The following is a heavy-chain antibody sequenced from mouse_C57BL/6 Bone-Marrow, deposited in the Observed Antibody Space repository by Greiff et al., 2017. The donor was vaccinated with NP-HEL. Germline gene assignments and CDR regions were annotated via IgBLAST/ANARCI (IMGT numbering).Heavy chain of an antibody. Sequence: QVQLQQSGPEQVKPGASVKISCKASGYSFTSYYIHWVKQRPGQGLEWIGWIYPGSGNTKYNEKFKGRATLTADTSSSTAYMQLSSLPSEDSAVYYCARGGYDYGFAYWGQGTLVTVSA. D-gene: IGHD2-4*01. CDR2: IYPGSGNT. CDR1: GYSFTSYY. V-gene: IGHV1-66*01. J-gene: IGHJ3*01. CDR3: ARGGYDYGFAY.